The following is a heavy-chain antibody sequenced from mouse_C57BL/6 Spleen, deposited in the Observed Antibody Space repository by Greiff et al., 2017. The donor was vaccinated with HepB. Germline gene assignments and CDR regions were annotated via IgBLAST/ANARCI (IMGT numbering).Heavy chain of an antibody. CDR3: ARSGGYYYGSYWYFDV. D-gene: IGHD1-1*01. J-gene: IGHJ1*03. CDR2: IYPGDGDT. Sequence: QVQLQQSGAELVKPGASVKISCKASGYAFSSYWMNWVKQRPGKVLEWIGQIYPGDGDTNYNGKFKGKATLTADKSSSTAYMQLSSLTSEDSAVYFCARSGGYYYGSYWYFDVWGTGTTVTVSS. V-gene: IGHV1-80*01. CDR1: GYAFSSYW.